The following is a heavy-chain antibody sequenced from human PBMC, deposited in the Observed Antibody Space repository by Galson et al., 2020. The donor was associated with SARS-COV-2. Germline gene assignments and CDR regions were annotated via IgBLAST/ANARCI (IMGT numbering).Heavy chain of an antibody. J-gene: IGHJ4*02. CDR1: GGSISSSNYY. CDR2: IYYTESN. V-gene: IGHV4-39*01. CDR3: ARQILTGYYSFYYVDF. D-gene: IGHD3-9*01. Sequence: SETLSLTCTVSGGSISSSNYYWGWVRQPPGEGLAWIGSIYYTESNYYNPSLTSRVTMSVDTSRNQFSLKLSSLTAADTAVYYCARQILTGYYSFYYVDFWGQGTLVTVSS.